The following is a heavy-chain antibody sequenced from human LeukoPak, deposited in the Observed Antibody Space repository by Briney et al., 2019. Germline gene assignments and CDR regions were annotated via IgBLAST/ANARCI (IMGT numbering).Heavy chain of an antibody. CDR1: GYTFTSYA. V-gene: IGHV1-18*01. D-gene: IGHD3-22*01. CDR2: ISAYNGNT. J-gene: IGHJ4*02. Sequence: ASVKVSCTASGYTFTSYAMNWVRQAPGQGLEWMGWISAYNGNTNYAQKLQGRVTMTTDTSTSTAYMELRSLRSDDTAVYYCTRAPPGMTMMTDYWGQGTLVTVSS. CDR3: TRAPPGMTMMTDY.